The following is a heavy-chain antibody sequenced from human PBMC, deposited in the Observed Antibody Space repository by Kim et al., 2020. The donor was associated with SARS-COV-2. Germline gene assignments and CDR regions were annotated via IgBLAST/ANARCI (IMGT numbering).Heavy chain of an antibody. Sequence: ASVKVSCKASGYTFTSYGISWVRQAPGQGLEWMGWISAYNGNTNYAQKLQGRVTMTTDTSTSTAYMELRSLRSDDTAVYYCARRDTSIAAAGPSNWFDPWGQGTLVTVSS. CDR3: ARRDTSIAAAGPSNWFDP. V-gene: IGHV1-18*01. CDR2: ISAYNGNT. J-gene: IGHJ5*02. D-gene: IGHD6-13*01. CDR1: GYTFTSYG.